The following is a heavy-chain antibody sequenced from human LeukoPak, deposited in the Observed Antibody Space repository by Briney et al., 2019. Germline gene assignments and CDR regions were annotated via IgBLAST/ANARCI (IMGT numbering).Heavy chain of an antibody. J-gene: IGHJ4*02. CDR1: GFTFSSYA. CDR2: ISYDGSNK. CDR3: AGGTASLFDY. V-gene: IGHV3-30-3*01. D-gene: IGHD1-1*01. Sequence: HPGRSLRLSCAASGFTFSSYAMHWVRQAPGKGLEWVAVISYDGSNKYYADSVKGRFTISRDNSKNTLYLQINSLRAEDTAVYYCAGGTASLFDYWGRGTLVTVSS.